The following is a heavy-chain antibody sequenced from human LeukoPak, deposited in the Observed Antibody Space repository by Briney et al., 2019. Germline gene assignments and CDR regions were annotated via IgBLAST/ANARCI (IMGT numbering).Heavy chain of an antibody. CDR1: GYTFTNYA. J-gene: IGHJ5*01. D-gene: IGHD3-16*02. Sequence: ASVKVSCKASGYTFTNYAMNWVRQAPGQGLEWMGWINPNTGNPAYAQGFTGRFVFSLDTSVTTTSLQISGLKAEDTAVYYCARAYQPLGGLSFPDSWGQGTLVTVSS. CDR2: INPNTGNP. CDR3: ARAYQPLGGLSFPDS. V-gene: IGHV7-4-1*02.